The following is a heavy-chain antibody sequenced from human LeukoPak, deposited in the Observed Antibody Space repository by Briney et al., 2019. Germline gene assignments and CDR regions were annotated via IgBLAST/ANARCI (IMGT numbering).Heavy chain of an antibody. D-gene: IGHD1-26*01. CDR1: GGSFSGYY. CDR3: ARVPSWESKYYFDY. V-gene: IGHV4-59*01. CDR2: IYYSGTT. Sequence: PSETLSLTCAVYGGSFSGYYWSWIRQPPGKGLEWIGYIYYSGTTNYNPSLKSRVTISVDTSKNQFSLKLSSVTAADTAVYYCARVPSWESKYYFDYWGQGTLVTVSS. J-gene: IGHJ4*02.